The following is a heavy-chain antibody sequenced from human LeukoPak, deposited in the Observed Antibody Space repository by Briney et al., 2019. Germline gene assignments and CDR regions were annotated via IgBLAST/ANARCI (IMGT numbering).Heavy chain of an antibody. CDR2: INWSGGTT. CDR3: AREGAAVYYYMDV. Sequence: RTGGSLRLSCAASGFTFDDYGMSWVRQTPGKGLEWVSGINWSGGTTDYADSVKGRFTISRDNAKNSLYLQMNSLRAEDTALYYCAREGAAVYYYMDVWGKGTTVTVSS. V-gene: IGHV3-20*04. CDR1: GFTFDDYG. D-gene: IGHD4/OR15-4a*01. J-gene: IGHJ6*03.